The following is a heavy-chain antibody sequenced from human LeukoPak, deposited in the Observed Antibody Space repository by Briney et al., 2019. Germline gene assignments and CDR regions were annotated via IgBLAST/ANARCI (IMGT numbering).Heavy chain of an antibody. Sequence: GGSLRLSCAASGFTLSIYSMNWVRQAPGKGLEWVSSISGGSTYKYYADSVKGRFTISRDNAKNSLYLQMNSLRAEDTAVYYCARDPAAGTPPGYWGQGTLVTVSS. CDR2: ISGGSTYK. V-gene: IGHV3-21*01. J-gene: IGHJ4*02. CDR3: ARDPAAGTPPGY. CDR1: GFTLSIYS. D-gene: IGHD6-13*01.